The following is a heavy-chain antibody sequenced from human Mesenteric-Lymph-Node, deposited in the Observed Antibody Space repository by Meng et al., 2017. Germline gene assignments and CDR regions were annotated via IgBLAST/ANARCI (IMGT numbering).Heavy chain of an antibody. Sequence: VNVGEGGGEVKNAGTWVKFPCKVSGGTFSRYAISWVRQAPGQGLEWMGGIIPIFGTANYAQKFQGRVTITADESTSTAYMELSSLRSEDTAVYYCASGGAEVDYWGQGTLVTVSS. CDR1: GGTFSRYA. J-gene: IGHJ4*02. CDR2: IIPIFGTA. CDR3: ASGGAEVDY. V-gene: IGHV1-69*01. D-gene: IGHD4/OR15-4a*01.